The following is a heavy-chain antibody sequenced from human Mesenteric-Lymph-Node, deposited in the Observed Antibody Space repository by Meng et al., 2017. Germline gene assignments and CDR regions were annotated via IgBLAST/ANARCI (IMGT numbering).Heavy chain of an antibody. D-gene: IGHD3-22*01. J-gene: IGHJ3*02. Sequence: SLKISCAASGFTFDDYAMHWARQAPGKGLEWVSGISWNSGSIGYADSVKGRFTISRDNAKNSLYLQMNSLRAEDMALYYCAKGLTTMIVVVIADAFDIWGQGTMVTVSS. CDR3: AKGLTTMIVVVIADAFDI. V-gene: IGHV3-9*03. CDR1: GFTFDDYA. CDR2: ISWNSGSI.